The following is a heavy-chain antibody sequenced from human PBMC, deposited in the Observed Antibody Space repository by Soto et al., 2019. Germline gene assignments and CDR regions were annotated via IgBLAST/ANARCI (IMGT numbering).Heavy chain of an antibody. CDR1: GGSFGTSY. CDR3: ERVTMFPGAFDI. V-gene: IGHV4-34*01. CDR2: INHNGDS. D-gene: IGHD3-10*02. J-gene: IGHJ3*02. Sequence: QVHLQQWGAGLLKPSETLSLTCGVYGGSFGTSYWAWIRQSPEKGLEWIGEINHNGDSNYNPSLKLRVTISLDMSENQFALKLTPVAAADTAVYYCERVTMFPGAFDIWGKGTPVIVSS.